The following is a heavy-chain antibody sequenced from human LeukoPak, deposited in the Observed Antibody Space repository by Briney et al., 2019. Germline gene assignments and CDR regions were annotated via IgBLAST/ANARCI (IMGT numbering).Heavy chain of an antibody. Sequence: ASVKVSCKASGYTFIVHYIHWVRQAPGQGLEWMGWVNPSSGGTNYAQKFQDRVTMTRDTSISTAYMELSSLRSDDTAVYYCARTRSGKPDFWGQGTLVTVPS. CDR2: VNPSSGGT. CDR3: ARTRSGKPDF. J-gene: IGHJ4*02. D-gene: IGHD6-25*01. V-gene: IGHV1-2*02. CDR1: GYTFIVHY.